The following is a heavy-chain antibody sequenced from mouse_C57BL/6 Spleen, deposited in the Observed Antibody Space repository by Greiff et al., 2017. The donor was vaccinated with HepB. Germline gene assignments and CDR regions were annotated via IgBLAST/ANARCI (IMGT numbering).Heavy chain of an antibody. CDR3: ARTGTAPNWYFDV. V-gene: IGHV2-2*01. D-gene: IGHD4-1*01. J-gene: IGHJ1*03. CDR2: IWSGGST. CDR1: GFSLTSYG. Sequence: VKVVESGPGLVQPSQSLSITCTVSGFSLTSYGVHWVRQSPGKGLEWLGVIWSGGSTDYNAAFISRLSISKDNSKSQVFFKMNSLQADDTAIYYCARTGTAPNWYFDVWGTGTTVTVSS.